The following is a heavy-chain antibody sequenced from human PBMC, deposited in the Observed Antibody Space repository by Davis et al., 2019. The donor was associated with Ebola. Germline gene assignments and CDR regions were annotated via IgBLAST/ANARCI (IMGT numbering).Heavy chain of an antibody. D-gene: IGHD2-15*01. CDR1: GFTFSVYY. J-gene: IGHJ4*02. CDR3: ARFSAKLILLQYYFDY. CDR2: ISSSASYK. V-gene: IGHV3-11*06. Sequence: PGGSLRLSCAASGFTFSVYYMSWIRQAPGKGPEWVSSISSSASYKNYADSVKGRFTISRDNAKNSLYLQMNSLRDEDTAVYYCARFSAKLILLQYYFDYWGQGTLVTVSS.